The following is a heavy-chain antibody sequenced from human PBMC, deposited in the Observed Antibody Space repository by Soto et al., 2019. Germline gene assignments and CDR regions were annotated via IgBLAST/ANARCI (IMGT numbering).Heavy chain of an antibody. CDR3: AKALETAGAFDI. J-gene: IGHJ3*02. V-gene: IGHV3-9*01. CDR1: GFTFDDYA. D-gene: IGHD6-19*01. Sequence: PGGSLRLSCAASGFTFDDYAMHWVRQAPGKGLEWVSGISWNSGSIGYADSVKGRFTISRDNAKNSLYLQMNSLRAEDTALYYCAKALETAGAFDIWGQGTMVTVSS. CDR2: ISWNSGSI.